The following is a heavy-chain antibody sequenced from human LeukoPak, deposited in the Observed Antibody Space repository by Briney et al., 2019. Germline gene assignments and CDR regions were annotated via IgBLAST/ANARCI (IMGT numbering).Heavy chain of an antibody. D-gene: IGHD6-13*01. J-gene: IGHJ4*02. CDR3: AKDSRTVYDSSWLFYFDW. CDR1: GFTFSSYS. V-gene: IGHV3-33*05. CDR2: MSNSGENT. Sequence: GGSLRLSCAASGFTFSSYSMQGVRQTPGKGLEWVGIMSNSGENTFYGEAVKGRFTISRDNSQNTLYLQMNSLRVEDTAVYYCAKDSRTVYDSSWLFYFDWWGQGTLVTVSS.